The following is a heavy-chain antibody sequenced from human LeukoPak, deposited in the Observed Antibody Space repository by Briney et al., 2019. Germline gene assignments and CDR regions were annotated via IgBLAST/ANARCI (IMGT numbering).Heavy chain of an antibody. V-gene: IGHV1-18*01. Sequence: ASVKVSCKASGYTFTSYGISWVLQAPGHGLEWMGWISAYNGNTNYAQKLQGRVTMTTDTSTSTAYMELRSLRSDDTAVYYCARDRYGDQTDYWGQGTLVTVSS. J-gene: IGHJ4*02. CDR2: ISAYNGNT. CDR3: ARDRYGDQTDY. CDR1: GYTFTSYG. D-gene: IGHD4-17*01.